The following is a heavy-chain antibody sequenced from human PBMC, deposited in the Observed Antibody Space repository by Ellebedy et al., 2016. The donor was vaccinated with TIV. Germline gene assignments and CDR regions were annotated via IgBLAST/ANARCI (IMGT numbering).Heavy chain of an antibody. CDR1: GYSFADYW. V-gene: IGHV5-51*01. CDR2: IYPGDSDT. D-gene: IGHD1-26*01. CDR3: ARRTNSYLFDY. J-gene: IGHJ4*02. Sequence: GESLKISCQASGYSFADYWTVWVRQMPGKGLEWMGIIYPGDSDTRYSPAFQGQVTISVDKSISTAYLQWSSLKPSDTATYYCARRTNSYLFDYWGQGTVVTVSS.